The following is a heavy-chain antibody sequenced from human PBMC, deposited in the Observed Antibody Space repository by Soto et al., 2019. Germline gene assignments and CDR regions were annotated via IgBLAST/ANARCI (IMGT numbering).Heavy chain of an antibody. CDR1: GGSISSSSYY. V-gene: IGHV4-39*01. CDR3: ARLASDFSSTSCHNWFDP. Sequence: SETLSLTCTVSGGSISSSSYYWGWIRQPPGKGLEWIGSIYYSRSTYYNTSLKSRVTISVDTSKYQFSLKLSSVTAADTAVYYCARLASDFSSTSCHNWFDPWGQGTLVTVS. CDR2: IYYSRST. D-gene: IGHD2-2*01. J-gene: IGHJ5*02.